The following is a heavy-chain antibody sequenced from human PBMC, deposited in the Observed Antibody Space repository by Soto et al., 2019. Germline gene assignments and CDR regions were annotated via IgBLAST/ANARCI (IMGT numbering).Heavy chain of an antibody. J-gene: IGHJ4*02. CDR3: AKDKGHSGSSHFDY. Sequence: EVQLLESGGGLVQPGGSLRLSCAASGFTFSSYAMSWVRQAPGKGLEWVSAISGSGGSTYYTDSVKGRFTISRDNAKNSLYLQMNSLRAEDTALYYCAKDKGHSGSSHFDYWGQGTLVTVSS. D-gene: IGHD1-26*01. CDR1: GFTFSSYA. CDR2: ISGSGGST. V-gene: IGHV3-23*01.